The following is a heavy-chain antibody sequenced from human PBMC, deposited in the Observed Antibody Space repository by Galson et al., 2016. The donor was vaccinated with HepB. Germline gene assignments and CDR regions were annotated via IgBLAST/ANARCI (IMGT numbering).Heavy chain of an antibody. J-gene: IGHJ4*02. D-gene: IGHD3-10*01. V-gene: IGHV2-5*02. CDR1: GFSLSTRGVG. Sequence: PALVKPTQTLTLTCAFSGFSLSTRGVGVGWIRQPPEKALEWLALIYWDDDKRYSPSLKSRLTITKDTSKNQVVLTMTNMDPVDTATYYCARSDYGSGLYYFDYWGQGTLVTVSS. CDR2: IYWDDDK. CDR3: ARSDYGSGLYYFDY.